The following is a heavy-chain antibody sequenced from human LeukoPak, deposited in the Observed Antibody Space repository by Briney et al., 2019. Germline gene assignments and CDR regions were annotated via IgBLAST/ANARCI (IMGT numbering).Heavy chain of an antibody. D-gene: IGHD3-22*01. V-gene: IGHV3-11*01. J-gene: IGHJ4*02. CDR3: ARWDSSGCLDY. CDR1: GLTFSDYY. Sequence: PGGSLRLSCAASGLTFSDYYMSWIRQAPGKGLEWVSYISSSGTTIYYADSVKGRFTISRDNAKNSLYLQRNSLRAEDTAVYFCARWDSSGCLDYWGQGTLVTVSS. CDR2: ISSSGTTI.